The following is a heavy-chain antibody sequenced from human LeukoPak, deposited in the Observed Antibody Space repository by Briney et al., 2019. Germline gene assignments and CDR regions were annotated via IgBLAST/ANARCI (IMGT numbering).Heavy chain of an antibody. Sequence: PGGSLRLSCAASVFTFSSYAMHWVRQAPGKGLEWVAVISYDGSNKYYADSVKGRFTISRDNSKNTLYLQMNSLRTEDTAVYYCARAYYYGVPFDYWGQGTLVTVSS. CDR2: ISYDGSNK. CDR3: ARAYYYGVPFDY. J-gene: IGHJ4*02. V-gene: IGHV3-30-3*01. D-gene: IGHD3-22*01. CDR1: VFTFSSYA.